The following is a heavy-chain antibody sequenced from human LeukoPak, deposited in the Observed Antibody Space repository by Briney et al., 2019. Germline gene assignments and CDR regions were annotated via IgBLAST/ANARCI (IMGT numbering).Heavy chain of an antibody. Sequence: PSETLSLTCTVSGDSISSYYWSWIRQPAGKGLEWIGRIHPSGSTNYNPSLKSRVTLSVDTSKNQFSLKLSSVTAADTAVCYCARGPPPDFDYWGRGTLVTVSS. CDR3: ARGPPPDFDY. V-gene: IGHV4-4*07. J-gene: IGHJ4*02. CDR1: GDSISSYY. CDR2: IHPSGST.